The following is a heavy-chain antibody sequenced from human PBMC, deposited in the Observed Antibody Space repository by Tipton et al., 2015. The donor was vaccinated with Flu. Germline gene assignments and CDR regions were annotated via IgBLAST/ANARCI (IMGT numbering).Heavy chain of an antibody. CDR3: ARDYGDLNWFDP. V-gene: IGHV4-38-2*02. J-gene: IGHJ5*02. CDR2: VSRSGTT. Sequence: TLSLTCDVSGDSISSDYYWGWIRQFPGKGLEWIGSVSRSGTTNYNPSLKSPVTISIDTSKNQFSLKMKSVTAADKAVYYCARDYGDLNWFDPWGQGTLVTVSS. CDR1: GDSISSDYY. D-gene: IGHD4-17*01.